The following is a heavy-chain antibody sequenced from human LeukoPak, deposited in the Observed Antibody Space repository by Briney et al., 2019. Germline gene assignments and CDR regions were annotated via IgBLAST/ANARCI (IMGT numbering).Heavy chain of an antibody. D-gene: IGHD4-11*01. CDR2: INPNSGGT. J-gene: IGHJ4*02. V-gene: IGHV1-2*02. CDR3: ARVGHSNYEGIDY. CDR1: GYTFTGYY. Sequence: ASVKVSCKASGYTFTGYYMHWVRQAPGQGLEWMGWINPNSGGTNYAQKFQGRVIMTRDTSISTAYMELSRLRSDDTAVYYCARVGHSNYEGIDYWGQGTLVTVSS.